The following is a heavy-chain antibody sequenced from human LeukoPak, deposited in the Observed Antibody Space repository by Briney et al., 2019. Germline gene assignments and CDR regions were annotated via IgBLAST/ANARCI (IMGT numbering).Heavy chain of an antibody. CDR1: GFTFSSYA. D-gene: IGHD1-1*01. Sequence: PGGSLRLSCAASGFTFSSYAMSWVRQAPGKGLEWASAISNSGGNTYYADSVKGRFAISRDNSKNTVYLQMNSLRAGDTAVYYCTQNWNCDYWGQGTLVTVSS. CDR2: ISNSGGNT. V-gene: IGHV3-23*01. CDR3: TQNWNCDY. J-gene: IGHJ4*02.